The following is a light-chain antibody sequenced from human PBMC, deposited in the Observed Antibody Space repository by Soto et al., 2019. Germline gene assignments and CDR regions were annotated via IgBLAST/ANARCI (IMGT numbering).Light chain of an antibody. Sequence: QSVLTQPPSVSGAPGQRVTISCTGSSSNIGAGFDVHWYQQFPGTAPKLLLFGNSNRPSGVPDRFSGSKSGTSASLVITGLQAEDEADYYCQSFDSSLGGFYVFGTGTKLTVL. J-gene: IGLJ1*01. CDR1: SSNIGAGFD. CDR2: GNS. V-gene: IGLV1-40*01. CDR3: QSFDSSLGGFYV.